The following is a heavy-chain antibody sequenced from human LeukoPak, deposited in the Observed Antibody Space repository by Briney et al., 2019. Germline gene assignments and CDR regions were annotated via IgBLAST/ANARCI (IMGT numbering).Heavy chain of an antibody. CDR3: AKDMEQWLVRSFFDY. V-gene: IGHV3-23*01. CDR1: GFTFSCYA. D-gene: IGHD6-19*01. J-gene: IGHJ4*02. Sequence: DPGGSLRLSCAASGFTFSCYAVRWVRQAPGKGVEWVSAISGSGGSTYYADSVKGRFTISRDNSKNTLYLQMKSLRAEDTAVYYCAKDMEQWLVRSFFDYWGQGTLVTVSS. CDR2: ISGSGGST.